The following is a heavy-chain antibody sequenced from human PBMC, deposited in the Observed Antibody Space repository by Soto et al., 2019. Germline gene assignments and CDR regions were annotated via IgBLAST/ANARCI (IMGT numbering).Heavy chain of an antibody. V-gene: IGHV4-59*11. CDR2: IYYSGST. D-gene: IGHD3-9*01. Sequence: SQLLCVSKTVAGGTSVGLDWRWIRQPPGKGLEWIGYIYYSGSTNYNPSLKSRVTISVDTSKNQFSLKLSSVTAADTAVYYCARLVDYDILTGYWPPVGYYFDYWGQGTLVTVSS. J-gene: IGHJ4*02. CDR1: GGTSVGLD. CDR3: ARLVDYDILTGYWPPVGYYFDY.